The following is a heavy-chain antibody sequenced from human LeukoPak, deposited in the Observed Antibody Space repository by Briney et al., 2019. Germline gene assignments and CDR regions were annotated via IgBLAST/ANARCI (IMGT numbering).Heavy chain of an antibody. Sequence: GGSLRLSCAASGFTFSSYGMHWVRQAPGKGLEWVAVTWYDGNNKYYADSVKGRFTISRDNSKNTLFLQMSSLRAEDTALYYCAKEMKPWMHFDYWGQGTLVTVSS. J-gene: IGHJ4*02. D-gene: IGHD5-12*01. CDR2: TWYDGNNK. CDR1: GFTFSSYG. CDR3: AKEMKPWMHFDY. V-gene: IGHV3-33*06.